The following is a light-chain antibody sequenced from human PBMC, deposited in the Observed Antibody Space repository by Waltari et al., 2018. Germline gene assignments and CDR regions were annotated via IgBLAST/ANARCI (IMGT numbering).Light chain of an antibody. CDR2: ATS. CDR1: QSVRRS. Sequence: EIVLTQSPGTPASTPGERATPSCRASQSVRRSLAWYQQKPGRAPRLLIYATSNRAPGIPDRFSANGSGTDFSLTISRLEPEDFALYYCQHYVRLPVTFGQGTKVEVK. CDR3: QHYVRLPVT. V-gene: IGKV3-20*01. J-gene: IGKJ1*01.